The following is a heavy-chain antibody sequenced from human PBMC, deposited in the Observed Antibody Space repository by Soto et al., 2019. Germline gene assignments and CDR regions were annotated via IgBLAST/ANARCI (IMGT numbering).Heavy chain of an antibody. D-gene: IGHD4-17*01. CDR1: GFTFENYA. CDR2: ISWHGGNI. J-gene: IGHJ4*01. V-gene: IGHV3-9*01. CDR3: TKDKLYVNYEYYFDY. Sequence: EVQLVESGGGLVQPGRSLRFSCAASGFTFENYAMHWVRQAPGKGLEWVSGISWHGGNIGYADSVRGRFTISRDIAKNPLYPQMNSLRPEETGLHYSTKDKLYVNYEYYFDYWDHGTLVTFSS.